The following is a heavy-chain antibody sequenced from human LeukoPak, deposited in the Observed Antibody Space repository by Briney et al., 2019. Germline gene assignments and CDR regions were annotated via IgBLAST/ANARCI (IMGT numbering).Heavy chain of an antibody. CDR1: GFTVSTNY. J-gene: IGHJ3*02. V-gene: IGHV3-30*02. Sequence: GGSLRLSCAASGFTVSTNYMNWVRQAPGKGLEWVAFIRYDGSNKYYADSVKGRFTISRDNSKNTLYLQMNSLRAEDTAVYYCAHCSGGSCYSNAFDIWGQGTMVTVSS. D-gene: IGHD2-15*01. CDR2: IRYDGSNK. CDR3: AHCSGGSCYSNAFDI.